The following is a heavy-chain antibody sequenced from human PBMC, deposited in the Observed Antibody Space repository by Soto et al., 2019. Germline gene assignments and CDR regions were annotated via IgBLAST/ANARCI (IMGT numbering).Heavy chain of an antibody. CDR3: ARLGFEYDTSPPYYTVPHYSGVAV. J-gene: IGHJ6*02. D-gene: IGHD3-9*01. CDR1: GYSFTSYW. CDR2: IYPGDSDT. Sequence: GESLKISCKGSGYSFTSYWIGWVRQMPGKGLEWMGIIYPGDSDTRYSPSFQGHVTISADKSISTAYLQWSTLKASDTAKYYCARLGFEYDTSPPYYTVPHYSGVAVWGQGTTVPVSS. V-gene: IGHV5-51*01.